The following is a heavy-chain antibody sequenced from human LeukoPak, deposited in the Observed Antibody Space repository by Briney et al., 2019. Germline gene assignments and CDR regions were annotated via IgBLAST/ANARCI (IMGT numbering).Heavy chain of an antibody. V-gene: IGHV3-15*01. J-gene: IGHJ4*02. CDR1: GFTFSNAW. CDR2: IKSKTDGGTT. CDR3: TTDNYYDSSGYYPAFDY. Sequence: GGSLRLSCAASGFTFSNAWMSWVRQAPGKGLEWVGRIKSKTDGGTTDYAAPVKGRFTISRDDSKNTLYLQMNSLETEDTAVYYCTTDNYYDSSGYYPAFDYWGQGTLVTVSS. D-gene: IGHD3-22*01.